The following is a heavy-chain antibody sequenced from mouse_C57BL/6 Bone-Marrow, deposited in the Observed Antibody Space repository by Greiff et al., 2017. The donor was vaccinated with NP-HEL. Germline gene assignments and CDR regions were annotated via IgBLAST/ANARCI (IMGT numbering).Heavy chain of an antibody. CDR2: ISYDGSN. J-gene: IGHJ2*01. CDR1: GYSITSGYY. CDR3: ARERFTTVVAYYFDY. V-gene: IGHV3-6*01. Sequence: DVKLQESGPGLVKPSQSLSLTCSVTGYSITSGYYWNWIRQFPGNKLEWMGYISYDGSNNYNPSLKNRISITRDTSKNQFFLKLNSVTTEDTATYYCARERFTTVVAYYFDYWGQGTTLTVSS. D-gene: IGHD1-1*01.